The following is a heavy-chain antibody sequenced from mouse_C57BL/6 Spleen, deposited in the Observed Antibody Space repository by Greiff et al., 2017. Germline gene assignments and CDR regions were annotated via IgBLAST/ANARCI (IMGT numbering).Heavy chain of an antibody. J-gene: IGHJ4*01. CDR3: ARNLYDYDDPYAMDY. D-gene: IGHD2-4*01. V-gene: IGHV5-17*01. CDR2: ISSGSSTI. CDR1: GFTFSDYG. Sequence: EVKLVESGGGLVKPGGFLKLSCAASGFTFSDYGMHWVRQAPEKGLEWVAYISSGSSTIYYAATVKGRFTISRDNSTNTLFLQMTSLRSEDTAMYYCARNLYDYDDPYAMDYWGQGTSVTVSS.